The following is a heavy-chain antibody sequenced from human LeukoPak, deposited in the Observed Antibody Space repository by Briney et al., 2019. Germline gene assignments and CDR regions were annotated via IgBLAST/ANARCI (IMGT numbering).Heavy chain of an antibody. CDR2: INHSGST. V-gene: IGHV4-34*01. CDR1: GGSFSGYY. D-gene: IGHD7-27*01. J-gene: IGHJ3*02. CDR3: ARIRLTGDLSDPDAFDI. Sequence: KSSETLSLTCAVYGGSFSGYYWSWIRQPPGKGLEWIGEINHSGSTNYNPSLKSRVTISVDTSKNQFSLKLYSVTAADTAVYYCARIRLTGDLSDPDAFDIWGQGTMVTVSS.